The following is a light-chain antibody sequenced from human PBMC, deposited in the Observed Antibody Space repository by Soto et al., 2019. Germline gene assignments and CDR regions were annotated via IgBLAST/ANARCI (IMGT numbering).Light chain of an antibody. CDR2: DVT. Sequence: QSALTQPASVSGSLGQSITISCTGTRSDIGTYDLVSWYQQHPGKAPQLMIYDVTNRPSGVSNRFSGSKSGNTASLTISGLQAEDEADYYCTSYTTSSPVVIGGGTQLTVL. CDR3: TSYTTSSPVV. CDR1: RSDIGTYDL. J-gene: IGLJ2*01. V-gene: IGLV2-14*03.